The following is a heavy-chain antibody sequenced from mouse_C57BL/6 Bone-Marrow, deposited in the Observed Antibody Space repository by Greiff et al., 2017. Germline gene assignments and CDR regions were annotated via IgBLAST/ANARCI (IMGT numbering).Heavy chain of an antibody. CDR1: GFNFKDYY. J-gene: IGHJ2*01. Sequence: VQLQQSGAELVKPGASVKLSCTASGFNFKDYYIHWVKQRPEQGLEWIGRIDPEDGDTKYAPKFQDKATLTADTSSNTAYMQLSSLTSEDTAVYYCTRSLIYYGTNFWGQGTTLTVSS. CDR3: TRSLIYYGTNF. D-gene: IGHD1-1*01. CDR2: IDPEDGDT. V-gene: IGHV14-2*01.